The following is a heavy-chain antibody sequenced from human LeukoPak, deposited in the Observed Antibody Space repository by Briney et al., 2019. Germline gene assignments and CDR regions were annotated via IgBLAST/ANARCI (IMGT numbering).Heavy chain of an antibody. CDR1: GFTFSNYA. CDR2: ISGSGDST. D-gene: IGHD2-21*02. Sequence: PGGSLRLSCAASGFTFSNYAMRLVRQAPRKGLEWVSAISGSGDSTYYADSVKGRFTISRDNSKNTLYLKMNSLRAEDTAIYYCAKDGDLPVVVTEGFFDYWGQGSLVTVSA. V-gene: IGHV3-23*01. CDR3: AKDGDLPVVVTEGFFDY. J-gene: IGHJ4*02.